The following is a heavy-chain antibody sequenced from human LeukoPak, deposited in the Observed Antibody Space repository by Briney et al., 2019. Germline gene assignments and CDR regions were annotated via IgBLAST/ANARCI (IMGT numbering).Heavy chain of an antibody. V-gene: IGHV3-23*01. J-gene: IGHJ3*02. CDR1: GFTFSSYA. Sequence: GGSLRLSCAASGFTFSSYAMSWVRQAPGKGLEWVSAISGSGGSTYYADSVKGRFTISRDNSKNTLYLQMNSLRAEDTAVYYCARDGSPPGYSYGYKAFDIWGQGTMVTVSS. D-gene: IGHD5-18*01. CDR3: ARDGSPPGYSYGYKAFDI. CDR2: ISGSGGST.